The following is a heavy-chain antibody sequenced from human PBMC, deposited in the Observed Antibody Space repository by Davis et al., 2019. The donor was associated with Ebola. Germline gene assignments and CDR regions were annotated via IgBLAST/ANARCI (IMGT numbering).Heavy chain of an antibody. J-gene: IGHJ4*02. Sequence: GESLKISCVASGFTFGSYAMSWVRLVPGKGLEWVSTITSRYDTHSTDSVRGRFTISRDNSTNTLYLQMNSLRAEDTAVYYCARDIPFSSYDYWGQGTLVTVSS. V-gene: IGHV3-23*01. CDR1: GFTFGSYA. CDR2: ITSRYDT. CDR3: ARDIPFSSYDY. D-gene: IGHD4-11*01.